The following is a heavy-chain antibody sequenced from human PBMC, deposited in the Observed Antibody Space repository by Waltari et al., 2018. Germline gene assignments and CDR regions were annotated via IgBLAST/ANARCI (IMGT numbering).Heavy chain of an antibody. CDR3: ARGGSSSWYDY. Sequence: EVQLVASGGGLVQPGGSLRLSCAASGFTFSSYAMHWVRQAPGNGLEYVSAISSNGGSTYYANSVKGRFTISRDNSKNTLYLQMGSLRAEDMAVYYCARGGSSSWYDYWGQGTLVTVSS. CDR1: GFTFSSYA. CDR2: ISSNGGST. V-gene: IGHV3-64*01. D-gene: IGHD6-13*01. J-gene: IGHJ4*02.